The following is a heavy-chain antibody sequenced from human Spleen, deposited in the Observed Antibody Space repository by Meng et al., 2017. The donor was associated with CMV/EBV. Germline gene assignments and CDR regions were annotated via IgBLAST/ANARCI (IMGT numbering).Heavy chain of an antibody. CDR1: GLTFSSSW. D-gene: IGHD1-1*01. Sequence: SCAASGLTFSSSWMHWVCQAPEKGLEWVADIKCDGSEKYYVDSVKGRLTISRDNAKNSLYLQVNSLRAEDMTVYYCARDRYNWDFDYWGQGTLVTVSS. CDR2: IKCDGSEK. CDR3: ARDRYNWDFDY. J-gene: IGHJ4*02. V-gene: IGHV3-52*01.